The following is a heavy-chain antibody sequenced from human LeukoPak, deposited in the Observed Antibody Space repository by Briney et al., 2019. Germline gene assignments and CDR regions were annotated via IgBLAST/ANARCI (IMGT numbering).Heavy chain of an antibody. V-gene: IGHV3-53*01. CDR1: GFTVSSNY. CDR3: ARVYYDILTGSLTFDY. Sequence: GGSLRLSCAASGFTVSSNYMSWVRQAPGKGLEWVSVIYSGGSTYYADSVKGRFTISRDNSKNTLYLQMNSLRAEDTAVYYCARVYYDILTGSLTFDYWGQGTLVTVSS. J-gene: IGHJ4*02. CDR2: IYSGGST. D-gene: IGHD3-9*01.